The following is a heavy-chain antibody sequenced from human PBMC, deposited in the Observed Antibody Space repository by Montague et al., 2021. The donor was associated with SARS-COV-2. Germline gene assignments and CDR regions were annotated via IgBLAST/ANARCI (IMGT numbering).Heavy chain of an antibody. J-gene: IGHJ4*02. V-gene: IGHV4-34*01. CDR2: INHSGNT. CDR3: ARGGSSSPGVY. CDR1: GGSFSGYL. D-gene: IGHD6-6*01. Sequence: SETLSLTCAVHGGSFSGYLWSWIRPPPGKGLEWIGQINHSGNTNYNPSLMSRVTISVDMPKSQFSLKLSSVTAADTAVYYCARGGSSSPGVYWGQGTLVTVSS.